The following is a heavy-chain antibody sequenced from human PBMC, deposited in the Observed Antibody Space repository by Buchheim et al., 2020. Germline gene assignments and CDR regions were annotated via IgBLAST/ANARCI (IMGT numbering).Heavy chain of an antibody. CDR3: ARGPSSWYVGWFDP. CDR2: INHSGST. CDR1: GGSFSGYY. V-gene: IGHV4-34*01. J-gene: IGHJ5*02. Sequence: QVQLQQWGAGLLKPSETLSLTCAVYGGSFSGYYWSWIRQPPGKGLEWIGEINHSGSTNYNPSLKSRVTISVDTSKNQFFLKLSSVTAADTAVYYCARGPSSWYVGWFDPWGQGTL. D-gene: IGHD6-13*01.